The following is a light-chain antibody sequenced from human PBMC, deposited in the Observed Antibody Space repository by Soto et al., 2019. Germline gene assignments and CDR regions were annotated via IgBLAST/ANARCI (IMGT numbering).Light chain of an antibody. CDR3: QQSYSAPRT. V-gene: IGKV1-39*01. CDR1: QTVRHY. Sequence: DIQMTQSPSSLSAFVGDRVTITCRASQTVRHYLNWYQQKPGQAPRLLIYAASSLQSWVPSRFSGSGSETDFSLTINSLLPEDFATYYCQQSYSAPRTFGQGNKLEIK. J-gene: IGKJ2*01. CDR2: AAS.